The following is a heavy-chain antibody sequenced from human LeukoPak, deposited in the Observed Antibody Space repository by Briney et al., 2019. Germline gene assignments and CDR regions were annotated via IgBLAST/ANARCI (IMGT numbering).Heavy chain of an antibody. V-gene: IGHV4-39*07. D-gene: IGHD3-3*01. CDR3: ARLRRDYDFWSGITQPPDAFDI. CDR2: INHSGST. J-gene: IGHJ3*02. CDR1: GGSISSGDYY. Sequence: SETLSLTCTVSGGSISSGDYYWSWIRQPPGKGLEWIGEINHSGSTNYNPSLKSRVTISVDTSKNQFSLKLSSVTAADTAVYYCARLRRDYDFWSGITQPPDAFDIWGQGTMVTVSS.